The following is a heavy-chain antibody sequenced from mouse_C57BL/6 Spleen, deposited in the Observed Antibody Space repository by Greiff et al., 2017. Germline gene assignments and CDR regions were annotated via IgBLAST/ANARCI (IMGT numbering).Heavy chain of an antibody. D-gene: IGHD2-10*02. CDR3: AREGYDNPAR. CDR2: IYPGDGDT. CDR1: GYAFSSSW. J-gene: IGHJ2*01. Sequence: QVQLQQSGPELVKPGASVKISCKASGYAFSSSWMNWVKQRPGKGLEWIGRIYPGDGDTNYNGKFKGKATLTADKSSSTAYMQLSSLTSEDSAVYFCAREGYDNPARWGQGTTLTVSS. V-gene: IGHV1-82*01.